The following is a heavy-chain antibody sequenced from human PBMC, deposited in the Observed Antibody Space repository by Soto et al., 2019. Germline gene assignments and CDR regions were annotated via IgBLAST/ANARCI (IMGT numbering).Heavy chain of an antibody. Sequence: SXKVCYKASGYTXNSYGINLVRRAPGQGLEWIGWINAANGDTKYSPKFQVRVTITRDTSARTAYMELSSLRSEDTAVYYCVRRHVSATGIDWFDPWGQGTLGTVS. D-gene: IGHD6-13*01. CDR2: INAANGDT. J-gene: IGHJ5*02. V-gene: IGHV1-3*01. CDR1: GYTXNSYG. CDR3: VRRHVSATGIDWFDP.